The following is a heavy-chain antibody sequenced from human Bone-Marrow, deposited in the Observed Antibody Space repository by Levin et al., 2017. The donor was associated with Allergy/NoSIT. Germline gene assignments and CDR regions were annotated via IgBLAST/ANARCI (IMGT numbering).Heavy chain of an antibody. J-gene: IGHJ5*02. CDR3: ARAAPDCTGGTCHSGNWFDP. CDR2: ISFDGSSQ. V-gene: IGHV3-30-3*01. D-gene: IGHD2-8*02. CDR1: GFSFSNSA. Sequence: GESLKISGAASGFSFSNSAMHWVRQAPGKGLEWAALISFDGSSQKYADSVKGRFTISRDQSKNTVYLQMNSLKTEDTAVYYCARAAPDCTGGTCHSGNWFDPWGQGTLVTVSS.